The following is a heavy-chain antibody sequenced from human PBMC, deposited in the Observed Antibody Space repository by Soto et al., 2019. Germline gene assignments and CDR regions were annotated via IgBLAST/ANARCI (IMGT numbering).Heavy chain of an antibody. CDR2: IIPIFGTA. D-gene: IGHD6-13*01. CDR1: GGTFSSYA. J-gene: IGHJ4*02. V-gene: IGHV1-69*13. Sequence: SVKVSCKASGGTFSSYAISWVRQAPGQGLEWMGGIIPIFGTANYAQKFQGRVTITADESTSTAYMELSSLRSEDTAVYYCARVVSGYSSSWYEEGAYYFDYWGQGTLVTVS. CDR3: ARVVSGYSSSWYEEGAYYFDY.